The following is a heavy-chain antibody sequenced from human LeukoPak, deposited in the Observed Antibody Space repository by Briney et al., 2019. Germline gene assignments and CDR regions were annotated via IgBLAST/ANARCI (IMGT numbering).Heavy chain of an antibody. J-gene: IGHJ3*02. D-gene: IGHD4-17*01. CDR2: INPNSGGT. CDR3: AREMTTVTTGAFDI. Sequence: ASVKVSCKASGYTFTGYYMHWVRQAPGQGLEWVGWINPNSGGTNYAQKFQGRVTMTRDTSISTAYMELSRLRSEDTAVYYCAREMTTVTTGAFDIWGQGTMVTVSS. CDR1: GYTFTGYY. V-gene: IGHV1-2*02.